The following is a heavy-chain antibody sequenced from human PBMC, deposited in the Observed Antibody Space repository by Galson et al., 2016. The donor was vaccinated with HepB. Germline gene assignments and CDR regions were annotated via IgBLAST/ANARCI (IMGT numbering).Heavy chain of an antibody. J-gene: IGHJ4*01. D-gene: IGHD2-15*01. CDR2: ISGTRNYI. Sequence: SLRLSCAASGFTFSTYTMNWVRQAPGKGLEWVSSISGTRNYIKYADSVKGRFTISRDNAMNSLYLQMNSLRAEDTAVYYCATLAATPHGDYWGHGTLVTVSS. V-gene: IGHV3-21*01. CDR1: GFTFSTYT. CDR3: ATLAATPHGDY.